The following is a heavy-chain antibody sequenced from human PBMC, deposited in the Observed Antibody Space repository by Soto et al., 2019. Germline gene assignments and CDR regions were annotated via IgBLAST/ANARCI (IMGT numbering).Heavy chain of an antibody. J-gene: IGHJ3*02. Sequence: ASVKASCTDSGYTFTSYGISCVRQAPGQGLEWMGWISAYNGNTNYAQKLQGRVTMTTDTSTSTAYMELRSLRSDDTAVYYCAREGPLDCSGGSCYTHDAFDIWGQGTMVTVSS. CDR1: GYTFTSYG. CDR3: AREGPLDCSGGSCYTHDAFDI. V-gene: IGHV1-18*01. CDR2: ISAYNGNT. D-gene: IGHD2-15*01.